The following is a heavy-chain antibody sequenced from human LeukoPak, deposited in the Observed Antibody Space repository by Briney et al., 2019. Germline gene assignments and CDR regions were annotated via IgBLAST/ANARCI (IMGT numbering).Heavy chain of an antibody. CDR1: GFTFRSYG. CDR3: ADNPYSSSSSYYYYMDV. V-gene: IGHV3-30*03. Sequence: GRSLRLSCAASGFTFRSYGMHWVRQAPGKGLEWVAVISYDGSNEDYADSVKGRFTISRDNSKSTLYLQMNSLRAEDTAVYYCADNPYSSSSSYYYYMDVWGKGTTVTVSS. D-gene: IGHD6-6*01. CDR2: ISYDGSNE. J-gene: IGHJ6*03.